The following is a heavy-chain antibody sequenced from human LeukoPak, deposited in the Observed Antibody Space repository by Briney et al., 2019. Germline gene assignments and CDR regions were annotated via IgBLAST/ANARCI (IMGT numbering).Heavy chain of an antibody. CDR2: IWYDGSNK. D-gene: IGHD3-3*01. V-gene: IGHV3-33*01. CDR3: ARSGKYYDFWSGYSEGAYYYYGMDV. Sequence: GGSLRLSCAASGFTFRSYGMHWVRQAPGKGLEWVAVIWYDGSNKYYADSVKGRFTISRDNSKNTLYLQMNSLRAEDTAVYYCARSGKYYDFWSGYSEGAYYYYGMDVWGQGTTVTVSS. CDR1: GFTFRSYG. J-gene: IGHJ6*02.